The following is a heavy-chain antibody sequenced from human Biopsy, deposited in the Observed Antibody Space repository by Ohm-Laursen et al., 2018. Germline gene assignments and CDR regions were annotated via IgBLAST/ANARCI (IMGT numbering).Heavy chain of an antibody. CDR2: ISAYNGHT. CDR3: ARDPHGEGRDYGSYFDY. J-gene: IGHJ4*02. Sequence: ASVKVSCNASGYPFITYGISWVRQAPGQGLEWMGWISAYNGHTKFARKFQDRVTMTTDTSTTTAYMGLRSLRSDDTAVYYCARDPHGEGRDYGSYFDYWGQGTLVTVSS. CDR1: GYPFITYG. D-gene: IGHD4-17*01. V-gene: IGHV1-18*01.